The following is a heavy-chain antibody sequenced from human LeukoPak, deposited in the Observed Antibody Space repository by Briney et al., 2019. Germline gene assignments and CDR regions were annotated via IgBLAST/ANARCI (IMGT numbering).Heavy chain of an antibody. CDR3: ARVSGTSGPPTGFDP. CDR1: GFTFSSYS. V-gene: IGHV3-21*01. D-gene: IGHD2-2*01. Sequence: GGSLRLSCAASGFTFSSYSMNWVRQAPGKGLEWVSSISSSSSYIYYADSVKGRFTISRDNAKNSLYLQMNSLRAEDTAVYYCARVSGTSGPPTGFDPWGKGTLVTVSS. J-gene: IGHJ5*02. CDR2: ISSSSSYI.